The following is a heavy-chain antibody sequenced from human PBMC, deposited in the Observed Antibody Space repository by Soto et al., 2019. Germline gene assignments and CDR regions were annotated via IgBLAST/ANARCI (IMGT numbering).Heavy chain of an antibody. CDR2: IIPIFGTA. V-gene: IGHV1-69*01. Sequence: QVQLEQSGAEVKKPGSSVKVSCKASGGTFSSYAISWVRQAPGQGLEWMGGIIPIFGTANYAQKFQGRVTITADESTSTAYMELSSLRSEDTAVYYCAREVQNDGGGNSEGGYWGQGTLVTVSS. J-gene: IGHJ4*02. D-gene: IGHD2-21*02. CDR1: GGTFSSYA. CDR3: AREVQNDGGGNSEGGY.